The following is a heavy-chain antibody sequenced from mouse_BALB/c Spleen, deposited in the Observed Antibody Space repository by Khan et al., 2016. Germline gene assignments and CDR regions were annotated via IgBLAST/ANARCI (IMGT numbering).Heavy chain of an antibody. CDR2: IDPANGNT. Sequence: VQLQQSGAELVKPGASVKLSCTTSGFNIKDTYMHWVKQRPEQGLEWIGRIDPANGNTKYDPKFQGKATITADKYSNTAYLQLSSLTSEDTAVYYYARWGLPIYWYFDVWGAGTTVTVSS. D-gene: IGHD2-2*01. V-gene: IGHV14-3*02. J-gene: IGHJ1*01. CDR3: ARWGLPIYWYFDV. CDR1: GFNIKDTY.